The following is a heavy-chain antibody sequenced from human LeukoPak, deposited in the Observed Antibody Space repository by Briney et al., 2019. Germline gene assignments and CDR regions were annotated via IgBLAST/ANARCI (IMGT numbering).Heavy chain of an antibody. J-gene: IGHJ5*02. V-gene: IGHV4-59*13. CDR1: GGSISSYC. Sequence: SETLSLTCTVSGGSISSYCWSGIRQPPGKGLEWIGYIYYSGSTNYNPSLKSRVTISVDTSKNQFSLKLSSVTAADTAVYYCARSRGHSSGYYINWFDPWGQGTLVTVSS. D-gene: IGHD3-22*01. CDR3: ARSRGHSSGYYINWFDP. CDR2: IYYSGST.